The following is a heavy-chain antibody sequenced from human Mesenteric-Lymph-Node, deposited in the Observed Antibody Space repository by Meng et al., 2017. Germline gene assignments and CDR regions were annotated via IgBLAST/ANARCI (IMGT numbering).Heavy chain of an antibody. CDR2: INPNSGGT. Sequence: ASVKVSCKASGYTFTGYYMHWVRQAPGQGLEWMGWINPNSGGTNYAQKFQGRVTMTRDTSISTAYMELSRLRSDDTAVYYCARDPVAYYYGSGSYHPGGYYYYGMDVWGQGTTVTVSS. CDR1: GYTFTGYY. J-gene: IGHJ6*02. V-gene: IGHV1-2*02. D-gene: IGHD3-10*01. CDR3: ARDPVAYYYGSGSYHPGGYYYYGMDV.